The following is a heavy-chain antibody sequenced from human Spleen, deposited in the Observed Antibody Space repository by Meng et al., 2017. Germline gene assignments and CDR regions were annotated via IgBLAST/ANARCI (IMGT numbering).Heavy chain of an antibody. D-gene: IGHD2-8*01. J-gene: IGHJ4*02. V-gene: IGHV4-30-2*01. Sequence: QLQLQESGPGLVKPSQTLSLTYAVSGGSISSGGYSWSWIRQPPGKGLEWIGYIYHSGSTYYNPSLKSRVTISVDRSKNQFSLKLSSVTAADTAVYYCARVSANGVFAEGGFDYWGQGTLVTVSS. CDR3: ARVSANGVFAEGGFDY. CDR2: IYHSGST. CDR1: GGSISSGGYS.